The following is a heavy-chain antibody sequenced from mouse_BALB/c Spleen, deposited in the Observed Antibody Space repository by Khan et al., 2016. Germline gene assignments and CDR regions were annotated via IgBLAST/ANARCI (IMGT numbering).Heavy chain of an antibody. D-gene: IGHD2-12*01. V-gene: IGHV1S34*01. Sequence: LVKTGASVKISCKASGYSFTGYYMHWVKQSHGKSLEWIGNISCYNGATVYNQRFKGKATCTVDTSSNTAYMQFNSLTSEDSAVYYCASPHYCFDVVYYFDYWGHGATLTVSS. J-gene: IGHJ2*01. CDR1: GYSFTGYY. CDR3: ASPHYCFDVVYYFDY. CDR2: ISCYNGAT.